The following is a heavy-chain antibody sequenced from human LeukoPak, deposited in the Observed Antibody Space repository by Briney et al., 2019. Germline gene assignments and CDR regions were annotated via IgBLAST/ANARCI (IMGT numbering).Heavy chain of an antibody. CDR3: SRGLDSRKLGY. J-gene: IGHJ4*02. D-gene: IGHD3-22*01. V-gene: IGHV4-31*03. Sequence: SQTLSLTCTVSGASFSSGDQYWNWIRQSPGKGLEWIGSIHPSGTLYNNPSLESRVTMSMDTSKNQFSLNLNSVAAADTAVYFCSRGLDSRKLGYWGQGTLVTVSS. CDR1: GASFSSGDQY. CDR2: IHPSGTL.